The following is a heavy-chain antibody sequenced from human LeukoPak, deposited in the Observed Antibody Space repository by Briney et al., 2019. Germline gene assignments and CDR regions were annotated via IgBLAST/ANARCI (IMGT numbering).Heavy chain of an antibody. CDR1: GGSISSGSYY. J-gene: IGHJ6*03. V-gene: IGHV4-61*02. CDR3: ARIYCGGDCRGYYYHYYMDV. CDR2: IYTSGST. Sequence: PSETLSLTCTVSGGSISSGSYYWSWIRQPAGKGLEWIGRIYTSGSTKYNPSLKSRVTISVDTSKNQFSLKLSSVTAADTAVYYCARIYCGGDCRGYYYHYYMDVWGKGTTVTTSS. D-gene: IGHD2-21*02.